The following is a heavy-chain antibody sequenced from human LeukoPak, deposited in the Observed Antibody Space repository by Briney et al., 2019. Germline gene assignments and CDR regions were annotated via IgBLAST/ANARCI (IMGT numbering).Heavy chain of an antibody. CDR2: INPNSGAT. CDR1: GYTFTGYY. J-gene: IGHJ4*02. D-gene: IGHD3-9*01. Sequence: ASVKVSCKASGYTFTGYYMHWVRQAPRQGLEWMGWINPNSGATNFAQKFQGRVSMTRDTSISTAYMELSRLRSDDTAVYSCARADILTGSYILDFWGQGTLVTVSS. CDR3: ARADILTGSYILDF. V-gene: IGHV1-2*02.